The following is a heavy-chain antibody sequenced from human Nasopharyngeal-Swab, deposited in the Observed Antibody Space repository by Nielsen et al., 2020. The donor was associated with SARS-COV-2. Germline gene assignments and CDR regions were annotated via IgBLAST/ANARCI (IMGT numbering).Heavy chain of an antibody. CDR1: GFTFSSYT. CDR2: ISYDASDK. Sequence: GESLKISCAASGFTFSSYTIHWVRQAPGKGLEWVAVISYDASDKYYADSVKGRFTISRDNSKNTLYLQMNSLRAEDTAVYYCAREGSLTDFDYWGQGTLVTVSS. J-gene: IGHJ4*02. D-gene: IGHD3-10*01. CDR3: AREGSLTDFDY. V-gene: IGHV3-30*04.